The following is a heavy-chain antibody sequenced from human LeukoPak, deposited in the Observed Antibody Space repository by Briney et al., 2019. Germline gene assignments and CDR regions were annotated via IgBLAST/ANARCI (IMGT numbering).Heavy chain of an antibody. V-gene: IGHV3-23*01. Sequence: GGSLRLSCAASGFTFSSYALSWVRQAPGKGLEWVSAISGSGGSTYYADSVQGRLTISRENSKNTLYLQMNSLRAEDTAVYYCAKSRDIVVVPAAYDYWGQGTLVTVSS. CDR3: AKSRDIVVVPAAYDY. CDR2: ISGSGGST. D-gene: IGHD2-2*01. J-gene: IGHJ4*02. CDR1: GFTFSSYA.